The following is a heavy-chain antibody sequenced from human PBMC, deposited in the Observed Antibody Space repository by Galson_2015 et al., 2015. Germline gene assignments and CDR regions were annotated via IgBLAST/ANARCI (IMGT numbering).Heavy chain of an antibody. Sequence: QSGAEVKKPGESLKISCTGSGYSFTNFWIGWVRQMPGKGLEWMGIIYPGDSDTRYRPSFQGQVAISADKSISTAYLQWSSLKASDTAMYYCARQNYYDSSGYLDRGDAFDIWGQGTMVTVSS. CDR2: IYPGDSDT. CDR1: GYSFTNFW. CDR3: ARQNYYDSSGYLDRGDAFDI. J-gene: IGHJ3*02. D-gene: IGHD3-22*01. V-gene: IGHV5-51*01.